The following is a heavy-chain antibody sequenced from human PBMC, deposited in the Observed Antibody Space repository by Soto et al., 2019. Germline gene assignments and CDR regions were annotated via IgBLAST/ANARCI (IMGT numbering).Heavy chain of an antibody. CDR1: GFTFSSYW. J-gene: IGHJ6*02. D-gene: IGHD3-10*01. Sequence: PGGSLRLSCAASGFTFSSYWMHWVRQAPGKGLVWVSRINSDGSSTSYADSVKGRFTISRDNAKNTLYLQMNSLRAEDTAVYYCARRRLYGSGSYYNYYGMDVWGQGTTVTVSS. V-gene: IGHV3-74*01. CDR2: INSDGSST. CDR3: ARRRLYGSGSYYNYYGMDV.